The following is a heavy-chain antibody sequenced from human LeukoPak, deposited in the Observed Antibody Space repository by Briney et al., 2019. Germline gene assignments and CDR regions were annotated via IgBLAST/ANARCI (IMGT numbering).Heavy chain of an antibody. CDR1: GGSVSSGSYY. Sequence: SETLSLTCTVSGGSVSSGSYYWSWIRQPPGKGLEWIGYIYYSGSTNYNPSLRSRVTISVDTSKNQFSLKLSSVTAADTAVYYCATFDNDYSNLFDYWGQGTLVTVSS. CDR3: ATFDNDYSNLFDY. V-gene: IGHV4-61*01. J-gene: IGHJ4*02. D-gene: IGHD4-11*01. CDR2: IYYSGST.